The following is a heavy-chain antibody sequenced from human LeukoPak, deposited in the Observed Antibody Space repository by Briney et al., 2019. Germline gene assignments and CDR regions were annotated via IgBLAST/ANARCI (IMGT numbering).Heavy chain of an antibody. D-gene: IGHD2/OR15-2a*01. CDR2: ISAYNGNT. V-gene: IGHV1-18*01. CDR1: GYTFPAFG. J-gene: IGHJ6*03. Sequence: ASVKVSCKASGYTFPAFGTAWGGRAPGQGLEWMGWISAYNGNTNYAQKLQGRVTMTTDTSTSTAYMELRSLRSDDTAVYYCARGTYLYYMDVWGKGTTVTVSS. CDR3: ARGTYLYYMDV.